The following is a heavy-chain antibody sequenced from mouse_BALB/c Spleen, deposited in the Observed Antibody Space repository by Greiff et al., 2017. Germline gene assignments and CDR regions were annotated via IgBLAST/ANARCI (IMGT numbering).Heavy chain of an antibody. D-gene: IGHD2-1*01. Sequence: EVKLVESGGGLVQPGGSRKLSCAASGFTFSSFGMHWVRQAPEKGLEWVAYISSGSSTIYYADTVKGRFTISRDNPKNTLFLQMTSLRSEDTAMYYCTYGNYYFDYWGQGTSLTVSS. J-gene: IGHJ2*02. CDR1: GFTFSSFG. V-gene: IGHV5-17*02. CDR3: TYGNYYFDY. CDR2: ISSGSSTI.